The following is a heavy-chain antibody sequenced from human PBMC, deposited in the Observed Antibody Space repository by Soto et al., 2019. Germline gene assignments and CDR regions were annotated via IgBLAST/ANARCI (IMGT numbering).Heavy chain of an antibody. CDR3: ARALVPAAKGVYYYYYGMDV. Sequence: GESLKISCAASGFTFSSYAMHWVRQAPGKGLEWVAVISYDGSNKYYADSVKGRFTISRDNSKNTLYLQMNSLRAEDTAVYYCARALVPAAKGVYYYYYGMDVWGQGTTVTVSS. V-gene: IGHV3-30-3*01. D-gene: IGHD2-2*01. J-gene: IGHJ6*02. CDR2: ISYDGSNK. CDR1: GFTFSSYA.